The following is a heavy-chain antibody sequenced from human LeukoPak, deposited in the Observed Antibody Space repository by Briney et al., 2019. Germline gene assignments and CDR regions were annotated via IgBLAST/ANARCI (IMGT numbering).Heavy chain of an antibody. CDR2: IRYDGSNK. J-gene: IGHJ4*02. V-gene: IGHV3-30*02. Sequence: PGGSLRLSCAASGFTFSSYGMHWVRQAPGKGLEWVAFIRYDGSNKYYADSVKGRFTISRDNSKDTLYLQMNSLRAEDTAVYCCAKGGGTYYFDYWGQGTLVTASS. D-gene: IGHD1-7*01. CDR3: AKGGGTYYFDY. CDR1: GFTFSSYG.